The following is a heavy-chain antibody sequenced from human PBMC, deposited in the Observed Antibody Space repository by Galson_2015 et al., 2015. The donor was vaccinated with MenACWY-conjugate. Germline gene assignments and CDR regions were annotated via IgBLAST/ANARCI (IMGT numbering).Heavy chain of an antibody. J-gene: IGHJ4*02. D-gene: IGHD1/OR15-1a*01. CDR1: GFTFSSYG. V-gene: IGHV3-30*18. CDR3: AKEAEQRASVALDY. Sequence: SLRLSCAASGFTFSSYGMQWVRQAPGKGLDWVAVISYEGSIQHYGDSVKGRFTISRDNSKNTLYLQMNSLRVEDTAVYYCAKEAEQRASVALDYWGQGTLVTVSS. CDR2: ISYEGSIQ.